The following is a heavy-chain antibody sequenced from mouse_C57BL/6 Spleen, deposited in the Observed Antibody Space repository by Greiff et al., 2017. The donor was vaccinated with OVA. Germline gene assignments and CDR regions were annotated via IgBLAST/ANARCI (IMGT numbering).Heavy chain of an antibody. V-gene: IGHV1-26*01. Sequence: EVQLQQSGPELVKPGASVKISCKASGYTFTDYYMNWVKQSHGKSLEWIGDINPNNGGTSYNQKFKGKATLTVDKSSSTAYMELRSLTSEDSAVYYCARWLLWYRGDAMDYWGQGTSVTVSS. CDR2: INPNNGGT. J-gene: IGHJ4*01. CDR1: GYTFTDYY. D-gene: IGHD2-1*01. CDR3: ARWLLWYRGDAMDY.